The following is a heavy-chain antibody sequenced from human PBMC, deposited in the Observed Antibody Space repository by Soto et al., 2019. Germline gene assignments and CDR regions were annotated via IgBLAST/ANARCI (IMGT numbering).Heavy chain of an antibody. CDR2: IGGSGGST. D-gene: IGHD2-15*01. V-gene: IGHV3-23*01. CDR3: AKFFSIVVAASDAFDI. CDR1: GFTFSSYA. J-gene: IGHJ3*02. Sequence: GGSLRLSCAASGFTFSSYAMSWVRQAPGKGLEWVSTIGGSGGSTYYADSVKGRFTFSGDNSKNTLYLQMNSLRAEDTAVYYCAKFFSIVVAASDAFDIWGQGTMVTVSS.